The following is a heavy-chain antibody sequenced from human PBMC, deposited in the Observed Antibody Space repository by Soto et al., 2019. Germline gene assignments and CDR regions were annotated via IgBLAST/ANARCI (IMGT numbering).Heavy chain of an antibody. V-gene: IGHV5-51*01. CDR3: ARPLDTSGWYDY. CDR1: GYSFTSYW. CDR2: IYPDDSDT. J-gene: IGHJ4*02. Sequence: ASLKISCKASGYSFTSYWIGWVRQMPGKGLEWMGIIYPDDSDTRYSPSFQGLVTISADKSINTAYLQWSGLKASDTAMYFCARPLDTSGWYDYWGKGTLVTVSS. D-gene: IGHD6-19*01.